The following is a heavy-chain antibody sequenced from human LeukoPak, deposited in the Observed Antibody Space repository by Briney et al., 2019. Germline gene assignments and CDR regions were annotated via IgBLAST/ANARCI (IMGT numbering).Heavy chain of an antibody. CDR3: ARGGYYDSSGTMGY. Sequence: GGSLRLSCAASGFTFSSYSMNWVRQAPGKGLEWVSSISSSSSYIYYADSVKGRFTISRDNSKNTLYLQMNSLRAEDTAVYYCARGGYYDSSGTMGYWGQGTLVTVSS. CDR2: ISSSSSYI. V-gene: IGHV3-21*01. CDR1: GFTFSSYS. D-gene: IGHD3-22*01. J-gene: IGHJ4*02.